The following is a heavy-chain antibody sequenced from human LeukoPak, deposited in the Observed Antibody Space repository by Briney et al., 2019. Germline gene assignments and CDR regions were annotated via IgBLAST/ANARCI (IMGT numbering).Heavy chain of an antibody. J-gene: IGHJ5*02. CDR3: AKETSVTPSWFDP. Sequence: GGSLRLSCAASGFTFRTYAMGWFRQAPGKGLDWLSSISSSGGSTYYAASVKGRFTISRENSKNTLYLQMNSLRAEDAAVYYCAKETSVTPSWFDPWGQGTLVTVSS. CDR1: GFTFRTYA. CDR2: ISSSGGST. D-gene: IGHD4-17*01. V-gene: IGHV3-23*01.